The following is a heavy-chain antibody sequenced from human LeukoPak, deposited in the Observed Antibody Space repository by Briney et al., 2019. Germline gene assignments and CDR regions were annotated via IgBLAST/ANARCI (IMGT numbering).Heavy chain of an antibody. CDR2: IWYDGSNK. V-gene: IGHV3-33*01. Sequence: GGSLRLSCAASGFIFSNYGMHWVRQAPGKGLEWVATIWYDGSNKYYADSVKGRFSISRDNSKNTLYLQMNSLRDEDTAFYYCARDRGESYFDYWGQGTLVTVSS. CDR1: GFIFSNYG. CDR3: ARDRGESYFDY. J-gene: IGHJ4*02. D-gene: IGHD3-10*01.